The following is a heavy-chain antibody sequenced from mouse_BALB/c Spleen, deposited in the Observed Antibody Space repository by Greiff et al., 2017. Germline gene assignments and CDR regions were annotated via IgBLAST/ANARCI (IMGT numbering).Heavy chain of an antibody. Sequence: VQLKESGAELVKPGASVKLSCTASGFNIKDTYMHWVKQRPEQGLEWIGRIDPANGNTKYDPKFQGKATITADTSSNTAYLQLSSLTSEDTAVYYCATQMDYWGQGTSVTVSS. J-gene: IGHJ4*01. CDR2: IDPANGNT. CDR3: ATQMDY. CDR1: GFNIKDTY. V-gene: IGHV14-3*02.